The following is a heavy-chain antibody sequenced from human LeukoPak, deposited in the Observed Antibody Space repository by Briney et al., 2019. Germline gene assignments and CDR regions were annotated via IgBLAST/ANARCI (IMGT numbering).Heavy chain of an antibody. D-gene: IGHD3-3*01. J-gene: IGHJ4*02. CDR3: TGPDFFDY. V-gene: IGHV3-15*01. CDR1: GFTVSSNY. Sequence: GGSLRLSCAASGFTVSSNYMSWVRQAPGKGLEWVGRIKSKTDDGTTDYAAPVEGRFTISRDDSKNTLYLHMNSLKTEDTAVYYCTGPDFFDYWGQGTLVTVSS. CDR2: IKSKTDDGTT.